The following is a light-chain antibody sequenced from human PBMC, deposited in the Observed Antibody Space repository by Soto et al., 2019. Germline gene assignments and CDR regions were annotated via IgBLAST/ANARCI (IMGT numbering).Light chain of an antibody. CDR1: SSDVGGYDY. V-gene: IGLV2-8*01. CDR2: EVT. J-gene: IGLJ1*01. Sequence: QSALTQPPSASGPPGRSVTISCTGTSSDVGGYDYVSWYQQHPGKAPKLMIYEVTIRPSGVSDRFSGSKSGNTASLTVSGLQAEDEADYYCSSYTGGNPSYVFGTGTKVTVL. CDR3: SSYTGGNPSYV.